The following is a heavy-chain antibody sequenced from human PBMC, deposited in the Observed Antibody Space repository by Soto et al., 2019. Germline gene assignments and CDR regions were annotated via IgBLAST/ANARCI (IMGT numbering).Heavy chain of an antibody. CDR1: VFTFSTSV. Sequence: ETLRLSCTASVFTFSTSVMSWVRQAPGKGLQWVSSISGSGERTHYADSVKGRFTVSRDSTKNTLYLDMSNVTADDTALYYCTWSLVARDAFDEWGQGTTVTVSS. CDR2: ISGSGERT. J-gene: IGHJ3*01. V-gene: IGHV3-23*01. CDR3: TWSLVARDAFDE. D-gene: IGHD5-12*01.